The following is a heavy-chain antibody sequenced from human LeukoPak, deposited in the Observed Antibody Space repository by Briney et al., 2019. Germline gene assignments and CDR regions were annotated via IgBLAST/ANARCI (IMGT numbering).Heavy chain of an antibody. V-gene: IGHV1-18*01. Sequence: GASVKVSCKASGYEFSSYGISWVRQAPGQGLEWMGWIIAYNGNTKYAEKIQGRLTMTTETSTRIAYRELRGRTSGDTAIYYCAKDSPRDDYVRGSYRYSRRGLDIWGQGTLVTASS. CDR3: AKDSPRDDYVRGSYRYSRRGLDI. CDR2: IIAYNGNT. D-gene: IGHD3-16*02. CDR1: GYEFSSYG. J-gene: IGHJ3*02.